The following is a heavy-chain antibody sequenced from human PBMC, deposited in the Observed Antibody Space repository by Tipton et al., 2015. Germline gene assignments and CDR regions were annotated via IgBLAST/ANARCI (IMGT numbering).Heavy chain of an antibody. V-gene: IGHV4-39*07. CDR3: ARGLLLWFGMSDY. D-gene: IGHD3-10*01. J-gene: IGHJ4*02. CDR2: ISHSGNT. Sequence: TLSLTCTVSGASISSTSYYWGWIRQPPGKGLEWIGSISHSGNTYYNPSLKSRVTMSRDTSKNQFSLKLTSVTAADTAVYYCARGLLLWFGMSDYWGRGTLVTVSS. CDR1: GASISSTSYY.